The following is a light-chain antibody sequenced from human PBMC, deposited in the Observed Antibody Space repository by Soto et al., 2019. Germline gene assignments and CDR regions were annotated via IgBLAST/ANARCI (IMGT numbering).Light chain of an antibody. J-gene: IGKJ1*01. V-gene: IGKV3-15*01. CDR2: GAS. Sequence: EIVLTQSPATLSVSPGERATLSCRASQSVRSNLAWYQQKPGQAPRLLMYGASTRASGIPARFSGSGSGTEFTLTISSLQSEDFAVYYCQQYNVWPPTFGQGTKVEIK. CDR1: QSVRSN. CDR3: QQYNVWPPT.